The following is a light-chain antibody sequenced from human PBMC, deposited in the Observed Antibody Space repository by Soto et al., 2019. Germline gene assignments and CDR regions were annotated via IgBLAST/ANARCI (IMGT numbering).Light chain of an antibody. CDR2: KAS. CDR3: QQYNSYPT. J-gene: IGKJ1*01. CDR1: QSISSW. Sequence: DIQMTQSPSTLSASVGDRVTITCRASQSISSWLAWYQQKPGKAPRLLIYKASDLESGVPSRFSGSGSGTEFTLTISSLKPDDFATDYCQQYNSYPTFGQGTKGDIK. V-gene: IGKV1-5*03.